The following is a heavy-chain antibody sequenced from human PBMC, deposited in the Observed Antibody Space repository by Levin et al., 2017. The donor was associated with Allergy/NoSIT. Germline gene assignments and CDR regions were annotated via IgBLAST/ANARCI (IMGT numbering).Heavy chain of an antibody. V-gene: IGHV3-49*04. Sequence: PGGSLRLSCTGSGFTFGDYAMSWVRQAPGKGLEWVGFIRNKAHGGTTEYVASVKGRLTISRDDSKSIAYLQMNSLKTEDTAVYFCARGGPPNYDYNWGSYRDGYFDYWGQGTLVTVSS. CDR2: IRNKAHGGTT. J-gene: IGHJ4*02. CDR3: ARGGPPNYDYNWGSYRDGYFDY. CDR1: GFTFGDYA. D-gene: IGHD3-16*02.